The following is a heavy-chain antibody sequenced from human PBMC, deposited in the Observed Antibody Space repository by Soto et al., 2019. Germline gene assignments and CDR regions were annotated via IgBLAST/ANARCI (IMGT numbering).Heavy chain of an antibody. CDR2: IIPILGIA. CDR3: ASEGSAYYDSRH. V-gene: IGHV1-69*02. J-gene: IGHJ4*02. CDR1: GGTFSSYT. D-gene: IGHD3-22*01. Sequence: QVQLVQSGAEVKKPGSSVKVSCKASGGTFSSYTISWVRQAPGQGLEWMGRIIPILGIANYAQKFQGRATITAAHATSPAYMELSSLRSADTAVYYCASEGSAYYDSRHWGQGTLVTVSS.